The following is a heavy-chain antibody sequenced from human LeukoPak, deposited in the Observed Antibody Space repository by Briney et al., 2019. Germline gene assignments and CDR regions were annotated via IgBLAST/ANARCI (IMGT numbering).Heavy chain of an antibody. V-gene: IGHV3-11*01. D-gene: IGHD5-12*01. Sequence: GGSLRLSCAASGFTFSDYYMSWIRQAPGKGLEWVSYISSSGSTIYYADSVKGRFTISRDNAKNSLYLQMNSLRAEDTAVYYCARGHHRHSYDYYFDYWGQGTLVTVSS. CDR3: ARGHHRHSYDYYFDY. CDR1: GFTFSDYY. CDR2: ISSSGSTI. J-gene: IGHJ4*02.